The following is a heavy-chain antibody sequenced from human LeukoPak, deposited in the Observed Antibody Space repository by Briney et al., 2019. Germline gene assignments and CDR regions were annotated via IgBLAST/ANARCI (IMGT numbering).Heavy chain of an antibody. J-gene: IGHJ4*02. D-gene: IGHD5-18*01. CDR3: ARDLSGVTGYTYGRGIDY. V-gene: IGHV3-30*04. CDR2: ISYDGSNK. Sequence: GGSLRLSCAASGFTFSSYAMHWVRQAPGKGLEWVAVISYDGSNKYYADSVKGRFTISRDNAKNSLYLQMNSLRAEDTAVYYCARDLSGVTGYTYGRGIDYWGQGTLVTVSS. CDR1: GFTFSSYA.